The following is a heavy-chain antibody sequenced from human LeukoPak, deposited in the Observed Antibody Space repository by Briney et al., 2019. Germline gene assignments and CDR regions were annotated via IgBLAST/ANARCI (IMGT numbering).Heavy chain of an antibody. V-gene: IGHV1-69*13. CDR3: ARGYSSSPEGFDP. Sequence: SVRVSCKASGGTFSSYAISWVRQAPGQGLEWMGGIIPIFGTANYAQKFQGRVTITADESTSTAYMELSSLRSEDTAVYYCARGYSSSPEGFDPWGQGTLVTVSS. J-gene: IGHJ5*02. D-gene: IGHD6-6*01. CDR1: GGTFSSYA. CDR2: IIPIFGTA.